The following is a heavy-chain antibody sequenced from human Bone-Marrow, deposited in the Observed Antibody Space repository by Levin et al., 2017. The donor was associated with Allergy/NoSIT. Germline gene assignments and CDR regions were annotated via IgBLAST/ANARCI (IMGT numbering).Heavy chain of an antibody. CDR3: AKGVVVTAMRDAFDI. D-gene: IGHD2-21*02. V-gene: IGHV3-30*18. Sequence: GESLKISCAASGFTFSSYGMHWVRQAPGKGLDWVAVISYDGSNKYYADSVKGRFTISRDNSKNTLYLQMNSLRAEDTAVYYCAKGVVVTAMRDAFDIWGQGTMVTVSS. J-gene: IGHJ3*02. CDR1: GFTFSSYG. CDR2: ISYDGSNK.